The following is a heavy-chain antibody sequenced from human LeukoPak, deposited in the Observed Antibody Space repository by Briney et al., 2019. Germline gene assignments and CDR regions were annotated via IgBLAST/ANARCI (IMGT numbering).Heavy chain of an antibody. Sequence: PSETLSLTCAVYGGSFSGYYWSWIRQPPGKGLEWIGEINHSGSTNYNPSLKSRVTISVDTSKNQFSLKLSSVTAADTAVYYCARAGPGYSGYDYHPPFDYWGQGTLVTVSS. CDR2: INHSGST. V-gene: IGHV4-34*01. CDR1: GGSFSGYY. CDR3: ARAGPGYSGYDYHPPFDY. J-gene: IGHJ4*02. D-gene: IGHD5-12*01.